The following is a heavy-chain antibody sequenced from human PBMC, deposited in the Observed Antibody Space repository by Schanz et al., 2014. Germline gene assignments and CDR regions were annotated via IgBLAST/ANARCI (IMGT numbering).Heavy chain of an antibody. CDR3: ARNRGSGGQNWYFDL. Sequence: QGQLVESGGGVVQPGKSLRLSCATSGFSFSDYYMSWIRQAPGKGLEWISFINTGSNYINYADSVKGRFTISRDNTKNSLFLQLNSLRADDTAVYYCARNRGSGGQNWYFDLWGRGTLVTVSS. V-gene: IGHV3-11*05. CDR1: GFSFSDYY. CDR2: INTGSNYI. D-gene: IGHD1-26*01. J-gene: IGHJ2*01.